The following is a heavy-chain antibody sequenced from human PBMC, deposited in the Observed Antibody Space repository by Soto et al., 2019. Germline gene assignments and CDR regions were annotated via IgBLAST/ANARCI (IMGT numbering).Heavy chain of an antibody. V-gene: IGHV1-3*01. CDR1: GYTFTSYA. CDR3: ATASYGGDDFDY. D-gene: IGHD5-18*01. J-gene: IGHJ4*02. CDR2: INAGNGNT. Sequence: QVQLVQSGAEVKKPGASVKVSCKASGYTFTSYAMHWVRQAPGQRLEWMGWINAGNGNTKYSQKFQGRVTITRDTSASTAYMELSSLKSEDTAVYYCATASYGGDDFDYCCQGTLVTVSS.